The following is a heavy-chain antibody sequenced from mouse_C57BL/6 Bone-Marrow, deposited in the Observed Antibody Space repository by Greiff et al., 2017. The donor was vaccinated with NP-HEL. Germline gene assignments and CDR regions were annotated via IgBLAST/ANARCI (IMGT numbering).Heavy chain of an antibody. CDR2: IDPSDSYT. D-gene: IGHD2-1*01. V-gene: IGHV1-50*01. CDR3: AKEGGYYGNYGI. Sequence: QVQLQQPGAELVKPGASVKLSCKASGYTFTSYWMQWVKQRPGQGLEWIGEIDPSDSYTNYNQKFKGKATLTVDTSSSTAYMQLSSLTSEDSAVYYCAKEGGYYGNYGIWATGTTVTVSS. CDR1: GYTFTSYW. J-gene: IGHJ1*03.